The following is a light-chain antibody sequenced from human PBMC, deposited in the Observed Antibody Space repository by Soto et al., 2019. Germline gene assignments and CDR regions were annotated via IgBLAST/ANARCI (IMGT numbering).Light chain of an antibody. Sequence: VLTQSPGTLSLSPGERATLSCRTSQSVGSRDLAWYQQKPGQAPRLLIDGASNRATGISDGFSGSGSGTDFTLTISRLEPEDFAVYYCQQYGSSPPMYTFGQGTKLEIK. V-gene: IGKV3-20*01. CDR3: QQYGSSPPMYT. J-gene: IGKJ2*01. CDR1: QSVGSRD. CDR2: GAS.